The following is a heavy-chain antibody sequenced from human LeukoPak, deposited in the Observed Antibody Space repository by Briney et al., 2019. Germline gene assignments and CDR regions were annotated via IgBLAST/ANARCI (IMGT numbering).Heavy chain of an antibody. CDR2: INLKSGGA. CDR3: ARRPTTGATIPDGFET. Sequence: ASVKVSCKPSGFTFNDYFIHWVRQAPAQALEWMGWINLKSGGAIYAQKFAGRVTLTRNTSTSTAYMELSRLTFDDTAVYSCARRPTTGATIPDGFETWGQGALVTVSS. V-gene: IGHV1-2*02. CDR1: GFTFNDYF. J-gene: IGHJ5*02. D-gene: IGHD1-1*01.